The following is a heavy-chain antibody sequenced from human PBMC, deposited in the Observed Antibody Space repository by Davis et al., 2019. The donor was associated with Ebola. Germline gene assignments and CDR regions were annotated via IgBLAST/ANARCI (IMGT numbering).Heavy chain of an antibody. D-gene: IGHD1-26*01. CDR3: ARTPQYTSYGSYFDY. Sequence: SETLSLTCTVSGGSMSNYYWSWIRQPPGKRLEWIGNIYYSGTTNYNPSLESRVTISGDTSKNQFSLNVNSVTAADTAMYYCARTPQYTSYGSYFDYWGQGALVTVSS. CDR1: GGSMSNYY. V-gene: IGHV4-59*01. CDR2: IYYSGTT. J-gene: IGHJ4*02.